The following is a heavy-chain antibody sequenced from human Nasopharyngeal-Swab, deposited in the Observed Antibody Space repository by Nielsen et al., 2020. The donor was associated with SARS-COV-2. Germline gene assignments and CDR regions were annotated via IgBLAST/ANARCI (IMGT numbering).Heavy chain of an antibody. V-gene: IGHV4-59*01. CDR2: IYYSGST. D-gene: IGHD3-3*01. CDR1: GGSISSYY. CDR3: ARDSSRLRFFL. J-gene: IGHJ4*02. Sequence: SETLSLTCTVSGGSISSYYWSWIRQPPGKGLEWIGYIYYSGSTNYNPSLKSRLAISIDTSRSQFSLTLTSVTAADTAVYYCARDSSRLRFFLWGQGTLVTVSS.